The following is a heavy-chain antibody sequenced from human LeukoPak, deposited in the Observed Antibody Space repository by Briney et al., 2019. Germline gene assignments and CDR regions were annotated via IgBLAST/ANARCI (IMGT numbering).Heavy chain of an antibody. J-gene: IGHJ4*02. CDR2: IKSKTDGGTT. Sequence: GGSQRLSCAASGFTFSNAWMSWVRQAPGKGLEWVGRIKSKTDGGTTDYAAPVKGRFTISRDDSKNTLYLQMNSLKAEDTAVYYCTTAVDLYDSSGYYPDYYFDYWGQGTLVTVSA. D-gene: IGHD3-22*01. CDR3: TTAVDLYDSSGYYPDYYFDY. CDR1: GFTFSNAW. V-gene: IGHV3-15*01.